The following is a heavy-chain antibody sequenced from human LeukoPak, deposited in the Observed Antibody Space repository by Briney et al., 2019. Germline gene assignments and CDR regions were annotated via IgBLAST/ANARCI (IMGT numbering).Heavy chain of an antibody. D-gene: IGHD1-7*01. CDR2: IYYSRST. J-gene: IGHJ4*02. CDR1: GGSISSSSYY. CDR3: ASPKTGTTSYFDY. V-gene: IGHV4-39*01. Sequence: PSETLSLTCTVSGGSISSSSYYWGWIRQPPGKGLEWIGSIYYSRSTYYNPSLKRRVTIPVDTSKNQFSLKLSSVTAADTAVYYCASPKTGTTSYFDYWGQGTLVTVSS.